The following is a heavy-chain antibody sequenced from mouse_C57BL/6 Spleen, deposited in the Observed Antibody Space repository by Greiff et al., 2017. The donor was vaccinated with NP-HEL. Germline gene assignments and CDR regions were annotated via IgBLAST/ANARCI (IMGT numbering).Heavy chain of an antibody. V-gene: IGHV5-17*01. CDR1: GFTFSDYG. J-gene: IGHJ3*01. Sequence: EVKVVESGGGLVKPGGSLKLSCAASGFTFSDYGMHWVRQAPEKGLEWVAYISSGSSTIYYADTVKGRFTISRDNAKNTLFLQMTSLRSEDTAMYYCARRIYSNYGGFAYWGQGTLVTVSA. D-gene: IGHD2-5*01. CDR3: ARRIYSNYGGFAY. CDR2: ISSGSSTI.